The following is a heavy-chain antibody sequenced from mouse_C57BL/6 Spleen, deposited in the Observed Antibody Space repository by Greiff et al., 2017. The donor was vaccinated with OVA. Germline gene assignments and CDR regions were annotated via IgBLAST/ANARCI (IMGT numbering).Heavy chain of an antibody. Sequence: EVKVVESGGGLVQSGRSLRLSCATSGFTFSDFYMEWVRQAPGKGLEWIAASRNKANDYTTEYSASVKGRFIVSRDTSQSILYLQMNALRAEDTAIYYCARDACYAMDYWGQGTSVTVSS. J-gene: IGHJ4*01. CDR3: ARDACYAMDY. V-gene: IGHV7-1*01. CDR2: SRNKANDYTT. CDR1: GFTFSDFY.